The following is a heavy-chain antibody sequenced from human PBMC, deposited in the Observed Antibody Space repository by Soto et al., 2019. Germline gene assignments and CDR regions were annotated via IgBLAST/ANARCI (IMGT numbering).Heavy chain of an antibody. D-gene: IGHD2-2*01. CDR1: GGSINSGGYY. Sequence: QVQLQESGPGLLKPSQTLSLTCTVSGGSINSGGYYWTWIRQHPGRGLESIGYIYYSGDTYYNPSLKSRLSISLDTSKNPFSLKLTSVTAADTAIYYCARFPSRAHYFAMDVWGHGTAVTVSS. CDR3: ARFPSRAHYFAMDV. J-gene: IGHJ6*02. V-gene: IGHV4-31*03. CDR2: IYYSGDT.